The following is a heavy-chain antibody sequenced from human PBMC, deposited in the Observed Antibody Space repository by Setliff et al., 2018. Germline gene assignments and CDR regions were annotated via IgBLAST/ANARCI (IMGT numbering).Heavy chain of an antibody. D-gene: IGHD3-3*01. CDR2: IYPGDSDT. J-gene: IGHJ3*02. CDR3: ARQAISGSDAFDI. Sequence: PGESLKISCKGSGYTFTNYWIGWVRQMPGKGLEWMGIIYPGDSDTRYNPSFQGQVTISADKSISIAYLQWSSLKASDTAMYYCARQAISGSDAFDIWGQGTLVTVSS. V-gene: IGHV5-51*01. CDR1: GYTFTNYW.